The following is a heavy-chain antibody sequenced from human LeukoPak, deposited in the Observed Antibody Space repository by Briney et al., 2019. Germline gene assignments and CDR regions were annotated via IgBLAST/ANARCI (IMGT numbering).Heavy chain of an antibody. J-gene: IGHJ5*02. V-gene: IGHV4-34*01. D-gene: IGHD3-10*01. CDR3: ARDAGSGSYLSNWFDP. Sequence: SETLSLTCAVYGGSFSGYCWSWIRQPPGKGREWIGEINHSGSTNYNPSLKSRVTISVDTSKNQFSLKLSSVTAADTAVYYCARDAGSGSYLSNWFDPWGQGTLVTVSS. CDR2: INHSGST. CDR1: GGSFSGYC.